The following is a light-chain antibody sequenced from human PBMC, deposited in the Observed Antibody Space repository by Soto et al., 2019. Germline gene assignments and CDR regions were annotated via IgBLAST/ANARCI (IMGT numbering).Light chain of an antibody. V-gene: IGLV2-14*03. CDR2: DVS. Sequence: QSALTQPASVSGSPGQSITISCTGTSSDVGGYDYVSWYQQHPGKAPKLMIHDVSNRPSGVSNRFSGSKSGNTASLTISGLQAEDEADYYCSSHTSTTLVVFGGGTKVTVL. CDR3: SSHTSTTLVV. J-gene: IGLJ2*01. CDR1: SSDVGGYDY.